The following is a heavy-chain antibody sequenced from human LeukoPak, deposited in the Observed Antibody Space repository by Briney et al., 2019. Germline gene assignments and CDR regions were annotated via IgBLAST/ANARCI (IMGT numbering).Heavy chain of an antibody. J-gene: IGHJ4*02. Sequence: GGSLRLSCVASGFTFSSYGMNWVRQAPGKGLEWVSYISSSGSIYYADSVKGRFTISRDNAKNSLYLQMNSLRDEDTAVYYCARRFDSWGQGTLVTVSS. CDR1: GFTFSSYG. CDR3: ARRFDS. V-gene: IGHV3-48*02. CDR2: ISSSGSI.